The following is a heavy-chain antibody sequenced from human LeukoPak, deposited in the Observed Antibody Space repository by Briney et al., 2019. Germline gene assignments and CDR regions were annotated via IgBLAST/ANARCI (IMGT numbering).Heavy chain of an antibody. CDR3: ARDSVDSSGQRVFDY. Sequence: GASVKVSCKASGYTFTGYYMHWVRQAPGQGLEWMGWINPNSGGTNYAQKFQGRVTMTRDTSISTAYMELSRLRSDDTAVYYCARDSVDSSGQRVFDYWGQGTLVTVSS. D-gene: IGHD3-22*01. CDR2: INPNSGGT. J-gene: IGHJ4*02. CDR1: GYTFTGYY. V-gene: IGHV1-2*02.